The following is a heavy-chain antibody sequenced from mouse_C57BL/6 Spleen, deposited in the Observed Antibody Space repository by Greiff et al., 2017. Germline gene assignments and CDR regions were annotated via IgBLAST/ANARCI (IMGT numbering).Heavy chain of an antibody. Sequence: EVQLVESGPELVKPGASVKISCKASGYSFTGYYMNWVKQSPEKSLEWIGEINPSTGGTTYNQKFKAKATLTVDKSSSTAYMQLKSLTSEDSAVYYCTNYDGRNWYFDVWGTGTTVTVSS. CDR1: GYSFTGYY. V-gene: IGHV1-42*01. CDR2: INPSTGGT. D-gene: IGHD1-1*01. CDR3: TNYDGRNWYFDV. J-gene: IGHJ1*03.